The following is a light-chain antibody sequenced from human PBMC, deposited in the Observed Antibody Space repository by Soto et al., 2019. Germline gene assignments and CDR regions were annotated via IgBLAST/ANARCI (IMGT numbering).Light chain of an antibody. CDR3: QHYGTSAL. V-gene: IGKV3-20*01. CDR1: QSVSDMY. CDR2: AS. Sequence: EIVLTQSPGTLSLSPGERATLSCRASQSVSDMYLAWYQQKPGQAPRLLIYASNRATGIPDRFSGSGSGTDFPLTISRLEREYFAVYYCQHYGTSALFGPGTKVEIK. J-gene: IGKJ3*01.